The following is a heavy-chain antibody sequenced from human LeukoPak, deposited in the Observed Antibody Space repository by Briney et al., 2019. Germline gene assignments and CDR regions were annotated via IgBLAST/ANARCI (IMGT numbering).Heavy chain of an antibody. CDR1: GFTFSSYS. CDR3: AGRLSSDYYYMDV. J-gene: IGHJ6*03. V-gene: IGHV3-21*01. CDR2: ISSSSSYI. Sequence: PGGSLRLSCAASGFTFSSYSMNWVRQAPGKGLEWVSSISSSSSYIYYADSVKGRFTISRDNAKNSLYLQMNSLRAEDTSVYYCAGRLSSDYYYMDVWGKGTTVTVSS.